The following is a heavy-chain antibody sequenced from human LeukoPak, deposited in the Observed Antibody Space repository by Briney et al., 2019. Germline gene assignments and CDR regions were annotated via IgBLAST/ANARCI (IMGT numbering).Heavy chain of an antibody. CDR2: IYYSGST. CDR1: GGSISSYY. CDR3: ARVGGRYYFDY. D-gene: IGHD1-14*01. V-gene: IGHV4-59*01. J-gene: IGHJ4*02. Sequence: SETLSLTCTVTGGSISSYYWSWIRRPPGKGLEWIGYIYYSGSTNYNPSLKSRVTISVDTSKNQFSLKLSSVTAADTAVYYCARVGGRYYFDYWGQGTLVTVSS.